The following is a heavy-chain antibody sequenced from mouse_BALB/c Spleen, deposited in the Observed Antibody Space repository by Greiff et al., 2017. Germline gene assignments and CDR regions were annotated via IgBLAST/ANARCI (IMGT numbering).Heavy chain of an antibody. CDR2: IWAGGST. Sequence: QVHVKQSGPGLVAPSQSLSITCTVSGFSLTSYGVHWVRQPPGKGLEWLGVIWAGGSTNYNSALMSRLSISKDNSKSQVFLKMNSLQTDDTAMYYCATDYYGSSSWFAYWGQGTLVTVSA. CDR3: ATDYYGSSSWFAY. J-gene: IGHJ3*01. D-gene: IGHD1-1*01. V-gene: IGHV2-9*02. CDR1: GFSLTSYG.